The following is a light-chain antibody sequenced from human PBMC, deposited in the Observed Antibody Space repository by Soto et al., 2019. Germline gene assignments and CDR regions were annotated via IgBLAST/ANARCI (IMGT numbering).Light chain of an antibody. CDR1: HSVSSS. CDR3: HQRSNWPPDT. CDR2: GAS. Sequence: EILMTQSPATLSLSPWEITTLCCWASHSVSSSLAWYQHKAGQAPRLLIYGASTRATGVPARFSGSGSGTDFTLTISSLEPEDFAVYYCHQRSNWPPDTFGQGTRLEIK. V-gene: IGKV3-11*01. J-gene: IGKJ5*01.